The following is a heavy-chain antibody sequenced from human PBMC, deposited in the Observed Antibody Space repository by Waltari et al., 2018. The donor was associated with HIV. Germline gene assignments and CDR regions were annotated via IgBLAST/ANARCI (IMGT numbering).Heavy chain of an antibody. V-gene: IGHV4-34*01. D-gene: IGHD3-10*01. J-gene: IGHJ5*02. CDR2: INHSGST. CDR3: ARGAITKFDP. Sequence: QVQLQQWGAGLLKPPETLSLTCAVYGGSFSGSYCSWIRQPPGQGLEWIGEINHSGSTNYNPSLKSRVTISVDTSKNQFSLKLSSVTAADTAVYYCARGAITKFDPWGQGTLVTVSS. CDR1: GGSFSGSY.